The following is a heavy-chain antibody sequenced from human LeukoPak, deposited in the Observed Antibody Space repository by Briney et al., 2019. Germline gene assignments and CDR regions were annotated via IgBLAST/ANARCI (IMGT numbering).Heavy chain of an antibody. V-gene: IGHV3-74*01. CDR1: GFSFIDYL. CDR3: AREMIRGGHPLRYCDF. CDR2: ASNDGTII. Sequence: PGGSLRLSCAASGFSFIDYLIHCVRQAPGGRPVWVSRASNDGTIIDYADFVKGRFTMSRDNAQNTVSLQMNSLRVEDGAIYYCAREMIRGGHPLRYCDFWGHGVLVTVSS. J-gene: IGHJ5*01. D-gene: IGHD2-8*02.